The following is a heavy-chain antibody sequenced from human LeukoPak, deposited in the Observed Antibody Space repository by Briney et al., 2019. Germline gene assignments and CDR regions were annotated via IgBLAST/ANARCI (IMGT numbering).Heavy chain of an antibody. D-gene: IGHD1-26*01. J-gene: IGHJ6*02. V-gene: IGHV1-58*01. Sequence: SVKVSCKASGFTFTTSAVQWVRQARGQRLEWIGWIVVGSGNTNYAQKSQERLTITRDMSTSTAYMELSSLRSEDTAVYYCAVGGTYYYYYYGMDVWGQGTTVTVSS. CDR1: GFTFTTSA. CDR2: IVVGSGNT. CDR3: AVGGTYYYYYYGMDV.